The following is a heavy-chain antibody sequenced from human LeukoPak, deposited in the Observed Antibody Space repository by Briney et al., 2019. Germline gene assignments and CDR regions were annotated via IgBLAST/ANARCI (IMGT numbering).Heavy chain of an antibody. D-gene: IGHD3-22*01. Sequence: AASVKVSCTTSGYTFTGYYIHWVRQAPGQGLEWMGWINPNTGGTNYAQKFQGSVTMTNDTSISTAYMALSRLRSDDTAVYYCAREFPGSSGYSLPIWGQGTLVIVSS. CDR1: GYTFTGYY. J-gene: IGHJ4*02. CDR3: AREFPGSSGYSLPI. CDR2: INPNTGGT. V-gene: IGHV1-2*02.